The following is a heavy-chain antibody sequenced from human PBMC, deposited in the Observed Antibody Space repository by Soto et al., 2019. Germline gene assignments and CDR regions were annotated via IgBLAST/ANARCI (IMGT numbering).Heavy chain of an antibody. CDR3: ASTSYYDSSGYYYYYYYGMDV. J-gene: IGHJ6*02. CDR2: INPNSGGT. Sequence: ASVKVSCKASGYTFTGYYMHWVRQAPGQGLEWMGWINPNSGGTNYAQKFQGRVTMTRDTSISTAYMELSRLRSDDTAVYYCASTSYYDSSGYYYYYYYGMDVWGQGTTVTVSS. D-gene: IGHD3-22*01. CDR1: GYTFTGYY. V-gene: IGHV1-2*02.